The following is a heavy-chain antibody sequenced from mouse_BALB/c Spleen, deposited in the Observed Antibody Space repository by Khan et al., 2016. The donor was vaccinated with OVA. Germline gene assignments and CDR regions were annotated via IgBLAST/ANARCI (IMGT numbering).Heavy chain of an antibody. CDR1: GFTFSSYD. V-gene: IGHV5-12-1*01. Sequence: EVQVVESGGGLVKPGGSLKLSCTASGFTFSSYDMSWVRQTPEKRLEWVAYINSGGDTTYSPDTVKGRFTISGDNAKNTLYLQMSSLKSEDTAIYYGTRRPGYFDVWGAGTTVTVSS. CDR2: INSGGDTT. J-gene: IGHJ1*01. CDR3: TRRPGYFDV.